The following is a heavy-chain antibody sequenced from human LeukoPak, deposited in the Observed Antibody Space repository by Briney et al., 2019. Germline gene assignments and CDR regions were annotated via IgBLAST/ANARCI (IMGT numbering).Heavy chain of an antibody. Sequence: SETLSLTCAVSGGSISSSNWWSWVRPPPGKGLEWIGEIYHSGSTNYNPSLESRVTISVDKSKNQFSLSLSSVTAADTAVYYCARGGGYDSFDYWGQGTLVTVSS. D-gene: IGHD5-12*01. CDR3: ARGGGYDSFDY. J-gene: IGHJ4*02. CDR1: GGSISSSNW. V-gene: IGHV4-4*02. CDR2: IYHSGST.